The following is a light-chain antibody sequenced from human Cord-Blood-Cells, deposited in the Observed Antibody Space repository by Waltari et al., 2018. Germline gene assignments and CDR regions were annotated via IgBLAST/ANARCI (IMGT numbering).Light chain of an antibody. CDR2: TLS. J-gene: IGKJ1*01. Sequence: MTQTPLSLPPALGEPASFCSSPRQRPVDSEDGHTHLDWYLQEPGQSPPLLIYTLSYRAAGVPDRFSSSGSGTAFTLKISRGEAEDVGVYYCMQRIEFPWTFGQGTKVEIK. CDR1: QRPVDSEDGHTH. V-gene: IGKV2-40*01. CDR3: MQRIEFPWT.